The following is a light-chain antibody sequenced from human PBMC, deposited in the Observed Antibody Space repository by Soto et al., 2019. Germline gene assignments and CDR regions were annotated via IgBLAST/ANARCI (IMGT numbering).Light chain of an antibody. V-gene: IGKV3-11*01. J-gene: IGKJ4*01. CDR3: QQFSSYLLT. Sequence: EIVLTQSPATLSLSPGERATLSCRASQSVSSYLAWYQQKPGQAPRLLIYDASNRATGIPARFSGSGSGTDFTLTISSLEPEDFAVYYCQQFSSYLLTFGGGTKVDI. CDR2: DAS. CDR1: QSVSSY.